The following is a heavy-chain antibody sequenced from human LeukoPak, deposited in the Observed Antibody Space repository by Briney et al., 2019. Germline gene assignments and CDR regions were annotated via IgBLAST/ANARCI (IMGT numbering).Heavy chain of an antibody. J-gene: IGHJ4*02. CDR1: GFTVSSNY. D-gene: IGHD6-19*01. CDR2: IYSCGST. V-gene: IGHV3-53*01. CDR3: AKDRSGWYYFDY. Sequence: GRSLRLSCAASGFTVSSNYMSWVRQAPGKGLEWVSVIYSCGSTYYADSVKGRFTISRDNSKNTLYLQMNSLRAEDTAVYYCAKDRSGWYYFDYWGQGTLVTVSS.